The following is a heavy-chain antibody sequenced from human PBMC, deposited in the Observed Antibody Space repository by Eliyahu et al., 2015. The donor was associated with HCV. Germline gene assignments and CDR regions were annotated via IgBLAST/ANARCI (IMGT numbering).Heavy chain of an antibody. CDR1: GGSFSGYY. V-gene: IGHV4-34*01. J-gene: IGHJ5*02. D-gene: IGHD3-10*01. CDR3: ARGSNYLLLWFMGGFDP. CDR2: INHSGST. Sequence: QVQLQQWGAGLLKPSETLSLTCAVYGGSFSGYYWSWIRQPPGKGLEWIGEINHSGSTNYNPSLKSRVTISVDTSKNQFSLKLSSVTAADTAVYYCARGSNYLLLWFMGGFDPWGQGTLVTVSS.